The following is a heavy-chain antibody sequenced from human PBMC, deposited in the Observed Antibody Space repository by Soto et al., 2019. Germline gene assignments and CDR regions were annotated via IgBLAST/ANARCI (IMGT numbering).Heavy chain of an antibody. V-gene: IGHV1-69*13. CDR1: GGTFSSYA. CDR3: ASGLSYSSGWYALYYGMDV. Sequence: SVKVSCKASGGTFSSYAISWVRHAPGQGLEWMGGIIPIFGTANYAQKFQGRVTIAADESTSTAYMELSSLRSEDTAVYYCASGLSYSSGWYALYYGMDVWGQGTTVTVSS. CDR2: IIPIFGTA. J-gene: IGHJ6*02. D-gene: IGHD6-19*01.